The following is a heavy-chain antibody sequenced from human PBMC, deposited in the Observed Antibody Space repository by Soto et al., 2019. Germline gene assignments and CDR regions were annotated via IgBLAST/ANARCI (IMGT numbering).Heavy chain of an antibody. J-gene: IGHJ4*02. D-gene: IGHD5-18*01. CDR2: TSGTGITT. Sequence: GGSLRLSCAASGFTFSSYSMNWVRQAPRKGLEWVSYTSGTGITTYYADSVKGRFTISRDNAKNSLYLQMNSLRAEDTAVYYCARIPRGYSGGYCLDSWGQGTLVTVSS. CDR3: ARIPRGYSGGYCLDS. V-gene: IGHV3-48*04. CDR1: GFTFSSYS.